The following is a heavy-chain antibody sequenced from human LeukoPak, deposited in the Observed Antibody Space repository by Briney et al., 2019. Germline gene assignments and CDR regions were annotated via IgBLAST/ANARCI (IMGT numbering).Heavy chain of an antibody. CDR2: ISSSSSTI. D-gene: IGHD3-10*01. CDR1: GFSFSSFS. J-gene: IGHJ6*03. V-gene: IGHV3-48*01. Sequence: GGSLRLSCAASGFSFSSFSMNWVRQAPGKGLEWVSYISSSSSTIYYADSVKGRFTISRDNAKNSLYLQMNSLRAEDTAVYYCARAGMLLWFGELLWSDYYYYMDVWGKGTTVTVSS. CDR3: ARAGMLLWFGELLWSDYYYYMDV.